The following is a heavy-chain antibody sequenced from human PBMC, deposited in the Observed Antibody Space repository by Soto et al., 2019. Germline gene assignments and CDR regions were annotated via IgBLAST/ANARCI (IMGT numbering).Heavy chain of an antibody. V-gene: IGHV3-30-3*01. CDR3: ARGGAAADYYCYYGMDV. Sequence: GGSLRLSCAASGFTFSSYAMHWVRQAPGKGLEWVAVISYDGSNKYYADSVKGRFTISRDNSKNTLYLQMNSLRAEDTAVYYCARGGAAADYYCYYGMDVWGQGTTVTVSS. J-gene: IGHJ6*02. CDR1: GFTFSSYA. CDR2: ISYDGSNK. D-gene: IGHD6-13*01.